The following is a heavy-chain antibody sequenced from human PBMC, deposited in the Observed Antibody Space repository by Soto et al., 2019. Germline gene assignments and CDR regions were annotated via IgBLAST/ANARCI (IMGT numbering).Heavy chain of an antibody. CDR1: GFTFSSYA. CDR3: ATDSSGYPGGYFDY. V-gene: IGHV3-23*01. J-gene: IGHJ4*02. Sequence: EVQLLESGGGLVQPGGSLRLSCAASGFTFSSYAMSWVRQAPGKGLEWVSAISGSGGSTYYADSVKGRFTISRDNSKNTLYLQMNRLRAEDTAVYYCATDSSGYPGGYFDYWGQGTLVTVSS. CDR2: ISGSGGST. D-gene: IGHD3-22*01.